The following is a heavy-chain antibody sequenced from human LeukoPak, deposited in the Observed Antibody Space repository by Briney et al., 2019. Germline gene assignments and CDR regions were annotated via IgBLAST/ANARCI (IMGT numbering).Heavy chain of an antibody. J-gene: IGHJ4*02. V-gene: IGHV3-66*02. D-gene: IGHD6-13*01. CDR2: IYCGGST. CDR1: GFTVSSNY. Sequence: GGSLRLSCAASGFTVSSNYMSWVRQAPGKGLEWVSVIYCGGSTYYADSVKGRFTISRDNSKNTLYLQMNSLRAEDTAVYYCARDRYSSSSNFDYWGQGTLVTVSS. CDR3: ARDRYSSSSNFDY.